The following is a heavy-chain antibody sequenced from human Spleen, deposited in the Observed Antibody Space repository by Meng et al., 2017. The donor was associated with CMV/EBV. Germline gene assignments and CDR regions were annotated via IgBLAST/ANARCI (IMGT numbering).Heavy chain of an antibody. CDR3: ARGATGGYGMDV. J-gene: IGHJ6*02. CDR1: GYTFRSYG. Sequence: ASVKVSCKASGYTFRSYGISWVRQAPGQGLEWMGWINPNSGGTNYAQKFQGRVTMIRDTSISTAYMEVSRLRSDDTAVYYCARGATGGYGMDVWGQGTTVTVSS. V-gene: IGHV1-2*02. D-gene: IGHD1-26*01. CDR2: INPNSGGT.